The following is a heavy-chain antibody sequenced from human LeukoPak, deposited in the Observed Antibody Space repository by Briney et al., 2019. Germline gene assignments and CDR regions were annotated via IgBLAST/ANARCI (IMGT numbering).Heavy chain of an antibody. V-gene: IGHV4-59*01. Sequence: PSETLSLTCTVSGGSISSYYWSWIRQPPGKGLEWIGYIYYSGSTNYNPSLKSRVTISVDTSKNQFSLKLSSVTAADTAVYYCAGVTSHWYFDLWGRGTLVTVSS. CDR1: GGSISSYY. CDR2: IYYSGST. D-gene: IGHD4-23*01. J-gene: IGHJ2*01. CDR3: AGVTSHWYFDL.